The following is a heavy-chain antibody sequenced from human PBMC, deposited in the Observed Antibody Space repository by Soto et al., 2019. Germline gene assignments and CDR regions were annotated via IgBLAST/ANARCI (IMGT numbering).Heavy chain of an antibody. CDR3: ARDALGWGSTH. D-gene: IGHD7-27*01. CDR1: GGSFSGYY. V-gene: IGHV4-34*01. CDR2: INHSGST. Sequence: QVQLQQWGAGLLKPSETLSLTCAVYGGSFSGYYWSWIRQPPGKGLEWIGEINHSGSTNYNPSLKSQVTISVDTSKNQFSLKLSSVTAADTAVYYCARDALGWGSTHWGQGTLVTVSS. J-gene: IGHJ4*02.